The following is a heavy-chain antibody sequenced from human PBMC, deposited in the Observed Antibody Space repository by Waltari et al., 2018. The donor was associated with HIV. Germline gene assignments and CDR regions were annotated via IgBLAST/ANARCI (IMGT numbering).Heavy chain of an antibody. CDR3: VKEGGVGSIKEDY. Sequence: DVQLLESGGGFVQPGGSLRLSCAVSGFPFSFYSMSWVRQAPGKGPEWVSAIIANGYKTFYTDSVRGRFTVSRDNPKSTLYLQMNNLRTEDTAAYFCVKEGGVGSIKEDYWGQGTLVTVSS. V-gene: IGHV3-23*01. CDR1: GFPFSFYS. J-gene: IGHJ4*02. D-gene: IGHD1-26*01. CDR2: IIANGYKT.